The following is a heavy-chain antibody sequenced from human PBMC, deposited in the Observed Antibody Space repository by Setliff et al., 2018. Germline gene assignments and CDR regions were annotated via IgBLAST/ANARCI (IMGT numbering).Heavy chain of an antibody. V-gene: IGHV4-34*01. J-gene: IGHJ4*02. CDR3: ARAVITMVRGVMTGGYYFDY. CDR2: INHSGST. D-gene: IGHD3-10*01. CDR1: GGSFSGYY. Sequence: PSETLSLTCAVYGGSFSGYYWSWIRQPPGKGLEWIGEINHSGSTNYNPSLKSRVTISVDTSKNQFSLKLSSVTAADTAVYYCARAVITMVRGVMTGGYYFDYWGQGTLVTVSS.